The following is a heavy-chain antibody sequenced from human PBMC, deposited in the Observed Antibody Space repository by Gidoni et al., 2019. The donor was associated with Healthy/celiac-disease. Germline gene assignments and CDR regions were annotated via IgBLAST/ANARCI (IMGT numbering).Heavy chain of an antibody. D-gene: IGHD3-10*01. J-gene: IGHJ5*02. Sequence: QVQLVQSGAEVKKPGASVKVSCKASGYTFTSSDINWVRQATGQGLAWMGWMNPNSGNTGYAQKFQGRVTMTRNTSISTAYMELSSLRSEDTAVYYCARGLVVTMVRGGFWFDPWGQGTLVTVSS. CDR1: GYTFTSSD. CDR3: ARGLVVTMVRGGFWFDP. CDR2: MNPNSGNT. V-gene: IGHV1-8*01.